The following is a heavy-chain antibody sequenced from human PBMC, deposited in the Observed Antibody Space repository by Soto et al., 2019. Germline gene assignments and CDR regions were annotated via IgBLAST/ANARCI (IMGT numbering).Heavy chain of an antibody. D-gene: IGHD6-13*01. Sequence: GGSLRLSCAASGFTFSSYGMHWVRQAPGKGLEWVAVISYDGSNKYYADSVKGRFTISRDNSKNTLYLQMNSLRAEDTAVYYCAKDSSWYLGVYNWFDPWGQGTLVTVSS. CDR2: ISYDGSNK. CDR3: AKDSSWYLGVYNWFDP. J-gene: IGHJ5*02. CDR1: GFTFSSYG. V-gene: IGHV3-30*18.